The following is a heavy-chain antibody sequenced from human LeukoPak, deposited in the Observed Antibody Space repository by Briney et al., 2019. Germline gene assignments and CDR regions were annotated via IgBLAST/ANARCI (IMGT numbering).Heavy chain of an antibody. J-gene: IGHJ6*02. D-gene: IGHD4-17*01. CDR2: IYSDGST. Sequence: GGSLRLSCAASGFTVSTNYMSWVRQAPGKGPECVSVIYSDGSTFYTDSVKGRFTVSRDNSKNTLYLQMNSLRAEDTAFYYCARVPTAGYYYYGMDVWGQGTTVTVSS. CDR3: ARVPTAGYYYYGMDV. V-gene: IGHV3-66*01. CDR1: GFTVSTNY.